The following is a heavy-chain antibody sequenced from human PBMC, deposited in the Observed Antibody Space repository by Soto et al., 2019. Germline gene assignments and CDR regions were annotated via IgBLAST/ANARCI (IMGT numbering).Heavy chain of an antibody. J-gene: IGHJ4*02. CDR3: GREGQPAAGTTPHY. Sequence: QVHLVESGGGVVQPGRSLRLSCAASGFNFSSYAMHWVRQAPGEWLEWVAVISYDGTKKYYADSVKSRFTISRDNSKNTFYLEMNILSAEDTAVDYCGREGQPAAGTTPHYWGQGTLVTVSS. V-gene: IGHV3-30*04. CDR1: GFNFSSYA. CDR2: ISYDGTKK. D-gene: IGHD6-13*01.